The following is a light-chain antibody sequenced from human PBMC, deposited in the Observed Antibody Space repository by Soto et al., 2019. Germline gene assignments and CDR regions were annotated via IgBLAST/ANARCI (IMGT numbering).Light chain of an antibody. CDR3: QQRGSWPLT. CDR2: DAS. CDR1: QSVSTY. V-gene: IGKV3-11*01. J-gene: IGKJ4*01. Sequence: EIVVTQSPATLSLSPGERATLSCRASQSVSTYLAWYQKRSGQAPRLLIYDASNRATGIPARFSGSGSGTDFTLPISDLEPEDSAVYYCQQRGSWPLTFGGRTKVEIK.